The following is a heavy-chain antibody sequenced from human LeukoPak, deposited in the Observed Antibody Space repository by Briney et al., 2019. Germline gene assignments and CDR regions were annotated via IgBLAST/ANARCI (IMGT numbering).Heavy chain of an antibody. J-gene: IGHJ5*02. CDR2: IYYSGST. CDR3: AREAYTEGLSSSWYQYWFDP. D-gene: IGHD6-13*01. V-gene: IGHV4-38-2*02. Sequence: PSETLSLTCTVSGYSISSGYHWGWIRQPPGKGLEWIGNIYYSGSTYYNPSLKSRVTISVDTSKNQFSLNLSSVTAADTAVYYCAREAYTEGLSSSWYQYWFDPWGQGTLVTVSS. CDR1: GYSISSGYH.